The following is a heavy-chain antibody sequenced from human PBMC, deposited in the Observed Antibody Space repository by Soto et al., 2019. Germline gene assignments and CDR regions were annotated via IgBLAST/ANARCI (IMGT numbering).Heavy chain of an antibody. CDR2: ISGSGGST. J-gene: IGHJ4*02. CDR1: GFIFSSYA. D-gene: IGHD3-22*01. Sequence: RGSLILSCAASGFIFSSYAMSWVLQAPGKGLEWVSAISGSGGSTYYADSVKGRFTISRDNSKNTLYLQMNSLRAEDTAVYYCAKGSRRYYYDSSGYFYWGQGTLVTVSS. CDR3: AKGSRRYYYDSSGYFY. V-gene: IGHV3-23*01.